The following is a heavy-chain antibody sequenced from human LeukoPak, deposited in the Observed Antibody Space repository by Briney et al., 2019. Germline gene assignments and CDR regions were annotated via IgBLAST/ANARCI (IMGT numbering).Heavy chain of an antibody. CDR1: GFTFSSYA. Sequence: PGGSLRLSCAASGFTFSSYAMSWVRQAPGKGLEWGSVISGDGDSTFYADSVKGRFPISRDNSKNTLFLQMNSLRAEDTAVYYCAKGVTASCYAALNYWGQGTLVTVSS. CDR2: ISGDGDST. V-gene: IGHV3-23*01. J-gene: IGHJ4*02. CDR3: AKGVTASCYAALNY. D-gene: IGHD2-2*01.